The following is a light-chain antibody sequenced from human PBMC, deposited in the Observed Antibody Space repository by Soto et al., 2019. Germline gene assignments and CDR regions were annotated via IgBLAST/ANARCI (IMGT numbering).Light chain of an antibody. J-gene: IGLJ2*01. CDR3: AAWDASLNGPV. CDR1: NSNIGRNS. V-gene: IGLV1-44*01. Sequence: QSVLSQPPSASGTPGQRATISCSGSNSNIGRNSVNWYQLLPGTAPKLLIYKNNQRPSGVPDRFSASKSGTAASLAISGLQSEDEADYYCAAWDASLNGPVFGGGTKLTVL. CDR2: KNN.